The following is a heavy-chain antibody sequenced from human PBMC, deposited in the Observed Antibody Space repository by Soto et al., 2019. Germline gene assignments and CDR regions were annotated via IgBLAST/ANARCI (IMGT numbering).Heavy chain of an antibody. D-gene: IGHD1-26*01. J-gene: IGHJ5*01. CDR1: GFSLSSGGVG. V-gene: IGHV2-5*02. CDR3: TRYFDEWDLPDS. Sequence: QITLRESGPTLVKPTQTVTLTCSVSGFSLSSGGVGVAWIRQSPKKALEWLSLIYWDGDTRYNPSLKNRITLTKDTSKNEVVLTMTNMDPADTGTYYCTRYFDEWDLPDSWGQGTLVTVSS. CDR2: IYWDGDT.